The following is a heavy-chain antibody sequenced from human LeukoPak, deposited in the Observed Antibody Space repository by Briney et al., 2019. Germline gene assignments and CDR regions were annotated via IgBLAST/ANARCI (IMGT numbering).Heavy chain of an antibody. V-gene: IGHV4-31*03. CDR1: GGSISSGGYY. D-gene: IGHD6-19*01. CDR3: ARGGSSGWLPFDP. CDR2: IYYSGST. J-gene: IGHJ5*02. Sequence: PSQTLSLTCTVSGGSISSGGYYWSWIRQHPGKGLEWIGYIYYSGSTYYNPSLKSRVTISVDTSKNQFSLKLSSVTAADTAVYYCARGGSSGWLPFDPWGQGTLVTVSS.